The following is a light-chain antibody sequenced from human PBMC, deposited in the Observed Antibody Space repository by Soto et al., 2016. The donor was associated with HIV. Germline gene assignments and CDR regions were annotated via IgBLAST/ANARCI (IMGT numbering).Light chain of an antibody. J-gene: IGKJ4*01. CDR3: QQANSFPLT. V-gene: IGKV1-12*01. Sequence: DIQMTQSPSSVSASVGDRATITCRASQGISSWLVWYQQKPGKAPKLLIYGASSLQSGVPSRFSGSGSGTDFSLTISSLQPEDFATYYCQQANSFPLTFGGRDQGGDQT. CDR1: QGISSW. CDR2: GAS.